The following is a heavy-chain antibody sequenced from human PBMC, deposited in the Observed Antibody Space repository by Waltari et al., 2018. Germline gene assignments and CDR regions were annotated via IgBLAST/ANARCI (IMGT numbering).Heavy chain of an antibody. D-gene: IGHD5-12*01. Sequence: QVQLVQSGAEVKKPGASVKVSCKASGGTFSSYAISWVRQAPGQGLEWMGGIIPIFGTANYAQKFQGSVTLTADKSTSTAYMELSSLRSEDTAVYYCARVATINLDYYYYYMDVWGKGTTVPVSS. CDR2: IIPIFGTA. V-gene: IGHV1-69*14. CDR3: ARVATINLDYYYYYMDV. CDR1: GGTFSSYA. J-gene: IGHJ6*03.